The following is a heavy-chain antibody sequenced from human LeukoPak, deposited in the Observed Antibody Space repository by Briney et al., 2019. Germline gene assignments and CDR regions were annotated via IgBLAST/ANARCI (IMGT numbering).Heavy chain of an antibody. J-gene: IGHJ4*02. D-gene: IGHD3-22*01. CDR2: INPSGGST. V-gene: IGHV1-46*01. CDR3: ALSYDSSGSFDY. CDR1: GYTFTSYY. Sequence: ASVEVSXKASGYTFTSYYMHWVRQAPGQGLEWMGIINPSGGSTSYAQKFQGRVTMTRDTSTSTVYMELSSLRSEDTAVYYCALSYDSSGSFDYWGQGTLVTVSS.